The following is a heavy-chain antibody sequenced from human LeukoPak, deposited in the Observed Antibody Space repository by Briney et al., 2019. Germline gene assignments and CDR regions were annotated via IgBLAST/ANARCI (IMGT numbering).Heavy chain of an antibody. Sequence: GGSLRLSCAASGFTVGSNYMSWVRQAPGKGLEWVSVIYSGGSTYYADSVKGRFTISRDNSKNTLYLQMNSLRAEDTAVYYCARYYDILTGPIYYFDYWGQGTLVTVSS. CDR1: GFTVGSNY. CDR3: ARYYDILTGPIYYFDY. CDR2: IYSGGST. V-gene: IGHV3-53*01. J-gene: IGHJ4*02. D-gene: IGHD3-9*01.